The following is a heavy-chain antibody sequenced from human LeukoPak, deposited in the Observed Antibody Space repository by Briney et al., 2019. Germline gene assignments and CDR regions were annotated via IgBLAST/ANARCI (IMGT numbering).Heavy chain of an antibody. V-gene: IGHV3-23*01. Sequence: GGSLRLSCAASGFTFSSYAMSWVRQAPGKGLEWVSAISGSGGSTYYADSVKGRFTISRDNAKNSLYLQMNSLRAEDTAVYYCARGTLLWFGEPQGYDYWGQGTLVTVSS. CDR3: ARGTLLWFGEPQGYDY. D-gene: IGHD3-10*01. J-gene: IGHJ4*02. CDR2: ISGSGGST. CDR1: GFTFSSYA.